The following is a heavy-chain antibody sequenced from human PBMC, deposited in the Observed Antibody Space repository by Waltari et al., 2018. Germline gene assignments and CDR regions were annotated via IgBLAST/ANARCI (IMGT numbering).Heavy chain of an antibody. CDR2: MNPNSGNT. CDR1: GYPFTSYD. V-gene: IGHV1-8*02. CDR3: ARGQYSSSWYGSVGVDY. J-gene: IGHJ4*02. D-gene: IGHD6-13*01. Sequence: QVQLVQSGAEVKKPGASVKVSCKASGYPFTSYDINGERQATGQGLEWMGWMNPNSGNTGYAQKFQGRVTMTRNTSISTAYMELSSLRSEDTAVYYCARGQYSSSWYGSVGVDYWGQGTLVTVSS.